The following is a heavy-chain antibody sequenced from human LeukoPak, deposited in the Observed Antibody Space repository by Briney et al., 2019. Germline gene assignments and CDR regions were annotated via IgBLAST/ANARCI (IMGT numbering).Heavy chain of an antibody. J-gene: IGHJ5*02. V-gene: IGHV1-8*02. Sequence: GASVKVSCKASGYTFTGYYMHWVRQAPGQGLEWMGWINPNSGNTGYAQRFQGRVTMTRNTSISTAYMELSSLRSEDTAVYYCARWRRYASWFDPWGQGTLVTVSS. CDR2: INPNSGNT. CDR1: GYTFTGYY. CDR3: ARWRRYASWFDP. D-gene: IGHD2-8*01.